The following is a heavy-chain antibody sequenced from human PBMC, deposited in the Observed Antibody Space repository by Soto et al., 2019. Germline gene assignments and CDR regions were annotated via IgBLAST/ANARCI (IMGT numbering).Heavy chain of an antibody. D-gene: IGHD1-1*01. CDR1: GFSLTTSAVA. V-gene: IGHV2-5*04. CDR2: VYGSDDK. CDR3: VRRYDPYYFDY. Sequence: QITLQESGPTPVKPTQTLTLTCTFSGFSLTTSAVAVGWIRQPPGRALEWLAIVYGSDDKFYSPSLRSRLTITKDNYKNHVVHTLPDMNPVDTGTYFSVRRYDPYYFDYWGQGTLVTVSS. J-gene: IGHJ4*02.